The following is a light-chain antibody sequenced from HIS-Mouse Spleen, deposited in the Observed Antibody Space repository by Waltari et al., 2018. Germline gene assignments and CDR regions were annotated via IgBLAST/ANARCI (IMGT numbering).Light chain of an antibody. CDR2: DVS. CDR3: CSDAGSYTLV. Sequence: QSALTQPRSVSGSPGQSVTISCTGTSSDVGGYNYVSWYQQHPGKAPKLMIYDVSKRPSGVPDRLSGVKSGSTAALTIAGLQAEDEADYYCCSDAGSYTLVFGGGTKLTVL. V-gene: IGLV2-11*01. J-gene: IGLJ2*01. CDR1: SSDVGGYNY.